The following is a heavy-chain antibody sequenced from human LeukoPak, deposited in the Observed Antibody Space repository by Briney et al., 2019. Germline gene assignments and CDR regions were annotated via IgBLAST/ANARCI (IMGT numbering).Heavy chain of an antibody. CDR3: ASDPGDHYYYYYMDV. D-gene: IGHD7-27*01. CDR2: IIPIFGTA. Sequence: ASVKVSCKASGGTFSSYAISWVRQAPGQGLEWMGGIIPIFGTANYAQKFQGKVTITADESTSTAYMELSSLRSGDTAVYYCASDPGDHYYYYYMDVWGKGTTVTVSS. V-gene: IGHV1-69*13. CDR1: GGTFSSYA. J-gene: IGHJ6*03.